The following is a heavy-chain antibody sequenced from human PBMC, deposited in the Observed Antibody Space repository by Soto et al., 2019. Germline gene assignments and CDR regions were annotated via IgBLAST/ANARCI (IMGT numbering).Heavy chain of an antibody. V-gene: IGHV1-2*02. D-gene: IGHD3-22*01. CDR3: ARDLIVEGPDNYAMDV. Sequence: ALLNLSCKAFGYSLSGNYIHWVRQTPGQGLEWMGWINPNSSGTVYAQKFQGRVTMTRDTSLTTVYMQLNRLTSDDSAVYYCARDLIVEGPDNYAMDVWGQGATVTV. J-gene: IGHJ6*01. CDR1: GYSLSGNY. CDR2: INPNSSGT.